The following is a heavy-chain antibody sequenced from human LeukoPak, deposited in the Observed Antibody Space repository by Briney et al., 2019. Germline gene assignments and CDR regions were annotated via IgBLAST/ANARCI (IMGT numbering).Heavy chain of an antibody. Sequence: PGGSLRLSCAASGFTFSSYGMHWVRQAPGKGLEWVSAITHSGGSTYYADSVKGRFTISRDNSRNTLYLQINSLRAEDTAIYYCALLTTVTSYTILHSWGRGTLVTVSS. V-gene: IGHV3-23*01. D-gene: IGHD4-17*01. CDR2: ITHSGGST. CDR1: GFTFSSYG. J-gene: IGHJ4*02. CDR3: ALLTTVTSYTILHS.